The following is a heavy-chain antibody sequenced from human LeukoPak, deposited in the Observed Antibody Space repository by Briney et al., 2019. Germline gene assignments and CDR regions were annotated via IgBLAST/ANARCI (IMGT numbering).Heavy chain of an antibody. CDR2: INPNSGGT. V-gene: IGHV1-2*02. J-gene: IGHJ4*02. Sequence: ASVKVSCKASGYTFTGYYIHWGRQAPGQGLEWMGWINPNSGGTNYAQKFQGRVTMTRDTSISTAYMELSRLRSDDTAVYYCARGGLSSTSRFIDYWGQGTLVTVSS. CDR1: GYTFTGYY. D-gene: IGHD2-2*01. CDR3: ARGGLSSTSRFIDY.